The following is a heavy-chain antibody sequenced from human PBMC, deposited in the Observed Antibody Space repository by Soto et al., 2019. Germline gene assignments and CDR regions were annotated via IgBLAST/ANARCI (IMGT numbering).Heavy chain of an antibody. CDR1: GDSVSINSAA. J-gene: IGHJ5*02. Sequence: SQTLSLTCAISGDSVSINSAAWNWIRQSPSRGLEWLGRTYYRSKWYNDYAVSVKSRITINPDTSKNQFSLQLNSVTPEDTAVYYCARVKNDFWSGLDPYNWFAPWGQGTLVTVSS. CDR3: ARVKNDFWSGLDPYNWFAP. D-gene: IGHD3-3*01. CDR2: TYYRSKWYN. V-gene: IGHV6-1*01.